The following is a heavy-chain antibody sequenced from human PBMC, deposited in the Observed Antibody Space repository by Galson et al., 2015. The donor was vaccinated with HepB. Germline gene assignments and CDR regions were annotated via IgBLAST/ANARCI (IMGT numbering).Heavy chain of an antibody. V-gene: IGHV3-21*01. Sequence: SLRLSCAASGFTFSSYNMNWVRQAPGKGLEWVSSISSSSSYIYYADSVKGRFTISRDNAKNSLYLQMNSLRAEDTAVYYCARERPPAIAAADSFHHWGQGTLVTVSS. CDR1: GFTFSSYN. CDR2: ISSSSSYI. J-gene: IGHJ1*01. D-gene: IGHD6-13*01. CDR3: ARERPPAIAAADSFHH.